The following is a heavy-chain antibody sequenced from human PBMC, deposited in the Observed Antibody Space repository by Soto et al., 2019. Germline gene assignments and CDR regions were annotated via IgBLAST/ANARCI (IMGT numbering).Heavy chain of an antibody. D-gene: IGHD2-2*02. CDR1: GGTFSSYA. J-gene: IGHJ4*02. V-gene: IGHV1-69*13. Sequence: ASVKVSCKASGGTFSSYAISWVRQAPGQGLEWMGGIIPIFGTANYAQKFQGRVTITADESTSTAYMELSSLRSEDTAVYYCARGRSGVVPAAISHYYFDYWGQGTLVTVSS. CDR3: ARGRSGVVPAAISHYYFDY. CDR2: IIPIFGTA.